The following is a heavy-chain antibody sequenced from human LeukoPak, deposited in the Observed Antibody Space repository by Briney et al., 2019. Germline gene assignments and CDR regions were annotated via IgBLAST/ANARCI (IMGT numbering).Heavy chain of an antibody. V-gene: IGHV3-23*01. CDR1: GFTFSSYA. CDR3: AKEPTVSIEHRFDY. Sequence: PGGSLRLSRAASGFTFSSYAMSWVRQAPGEGLEWVSAISGSGGSTYYADSVKGRFTIYRDNSKNTLYLQMNSLRAEDTAVYYCAKEPTVSIEHRFDYWGQRTLVTVSS. J-gene: IGHJ4*02. CDR2: ISGSGGST. D-gene: IGHD4-11*01.